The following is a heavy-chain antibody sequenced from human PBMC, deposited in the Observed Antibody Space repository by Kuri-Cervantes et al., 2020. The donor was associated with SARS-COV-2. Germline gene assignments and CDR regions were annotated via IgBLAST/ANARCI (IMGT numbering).Heavy chain of an antibody. CDR3: ASIVTGDSSGYY. CDR2: ISYDGSNK. D-gene: IGHD3-22*01. J-gene: IGHJ4*02. Sequence: GESLKISCAASGFTSSSYGMHWVRQAPGKGLEWVAVISYDGSNKYYADSVKGRFTISRDNSKNTLYLQMNSLRAEDTAVYYCASIVTGDSSGYYWGQGTLVTVSS. CDR1: GFTSSSYG. V-gene: IGHV3-30*03.